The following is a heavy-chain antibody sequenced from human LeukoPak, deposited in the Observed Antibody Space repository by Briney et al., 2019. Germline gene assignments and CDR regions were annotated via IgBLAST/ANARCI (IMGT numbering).Heavy chain of an antibody. D-gene: IGHD3-9*01. Sequence: SETLSLTCTVXGXXISXYYXXXXXXXPXXXLXXXGYLSKSGNTKYXPSLKSRVTIFGDTSKNQFFLKLSSVTAADTAMYYCARARYVNSFYAFDIWGQGTLVTVSS. CDR2: LSKSGNT. CDR3: ARARYVNSFYAFDI. V-gene: IGHV4-59*01. J-gene: IGHJ3*02. CDR1: GXXISXYY.